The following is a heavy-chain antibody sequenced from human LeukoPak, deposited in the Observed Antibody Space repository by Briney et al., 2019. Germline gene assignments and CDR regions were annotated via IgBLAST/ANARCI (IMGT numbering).Heavy chain of an antibody. Sequence: SGTLSLTCAVSGGSISSSNWWSWVRQPPGKGLEWIGEIYHSGSTNYNPSLKSRVTISVDKSKNQFSLKLSSVTAADTAVYYCAREFPYYYDSSGHAFDIWGQGTMVTVSS. D-gene: IGHD3-22*01. J-gene: IGHJ3*02. V-gene: IGHV4-4*02. CDR1: GGSISSSNW. CDR2: IYHSGST. CDR3: AREFPYYYDSSGHAFDI.